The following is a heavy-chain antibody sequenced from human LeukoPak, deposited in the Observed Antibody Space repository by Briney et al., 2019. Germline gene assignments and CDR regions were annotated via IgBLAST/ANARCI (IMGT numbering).Heavy chain of an antibody. CDR2: ITSSSSYI. Sequence: PGGSLRLSCTVSGFTVSSNSMSWVRQAPGKGLEWVSSITSSSSYIYYADSVKGRFTISRDNAKNSLYLQMDSLRVEDTAVYYCARDPYSGNYGAYYYYYMDVWGKGTTVTISS. V-gene: IGHV3-21*06. D-gene: IGHD1-26*01. CDR1: GFTVSSNS. CDR3: ARDPYSGNYGAYYYYYMDV. J-gene: IGHJ6*03.